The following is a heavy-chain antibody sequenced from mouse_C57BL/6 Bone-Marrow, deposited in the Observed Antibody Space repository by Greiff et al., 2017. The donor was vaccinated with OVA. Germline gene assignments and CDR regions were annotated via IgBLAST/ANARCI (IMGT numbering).Heavy chain of an antibody. Sequence: QVQLKQSGAELVRPGTSVKVSCKASGYAFTNYLIEWVKQRPGQGLEWIGVINPGSGGTNYNEKFKGKATLTADKSSSTAYMQLSSLTSEDSAVYFCASVNLLCLRREYYYAMDYWGQGTSVTVSS. J-gene: IGHJ4*01. CDR3: ASVNLLCLRREYYYAMDY. CDR1: GYAFTNYL. V-gene: IGHV1-54*01. D-gene: IGHD2-1*01. CDR2: INPGSGGT.